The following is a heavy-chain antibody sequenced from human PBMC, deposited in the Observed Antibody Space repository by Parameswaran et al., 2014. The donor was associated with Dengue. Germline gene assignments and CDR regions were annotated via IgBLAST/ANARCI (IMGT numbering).Heavy chain of an antibody. J-gene: IGHJ4*02. CDR3: AHHYESSGYYPYYFDY. CDR2: ISSSGSTI. D-gene: IGHD3-22*01. Sequence: RWIRQPPGKGLEWVSYISSSGSTIYYADSVKGRFTISRDNAKNSLYLQMNSLRAEDTAVYYCAHHYESSGYYPYYFDYWGQGTLVTVSS. V-gene: IGHV3-11*04.